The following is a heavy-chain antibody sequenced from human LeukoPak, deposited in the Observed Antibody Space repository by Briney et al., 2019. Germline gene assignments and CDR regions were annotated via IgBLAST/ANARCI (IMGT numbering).Heavy chain of an antibody. CDR3: AVNYPGSWFDY. J-gene: IGHJ4*02. CDR2: MNPNSGNT. D-gene: IGHD5-24*01. Sequence: ASVKGSCKASGYTFTRYDINWVRQATGQGLEWMGWMNPNSGNTGYAQKFQGRVTMTRNTSISTAYMELSSLRSEDTAVYYCAVNYPGSWFDYWGQGTLVTVSS. V-gene: IGHV1-8*01. CDR1: GYTFTRYD.